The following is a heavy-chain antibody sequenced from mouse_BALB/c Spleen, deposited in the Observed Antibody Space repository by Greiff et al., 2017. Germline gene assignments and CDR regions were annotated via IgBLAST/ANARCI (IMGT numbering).Heavy chain of an antibody. V-gene: IGHV2-9*02. D-gene: IGHD2-1*01. CDR1: GFSLTSYG. J-gene: IGHJ4*01. Sequence: VKVVESGPGLVAPSQSLSITCTVSGFSLTSYGVHWVRQPPGQGLEWLGVIWAGGSTNYNSALMSRLSISKDNSKSQVFLKMNRLQTDDTAMYYCARAYGNYAFYAMDYWGQGTSVTVSS. CDR2: IWAGGST. CDR3: ARAYGNYAFYAMDY.